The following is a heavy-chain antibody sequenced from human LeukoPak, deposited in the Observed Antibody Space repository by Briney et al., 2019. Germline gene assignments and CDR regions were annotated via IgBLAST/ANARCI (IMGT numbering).Heavy chain of an antibody. CDR1: GGSVSDYY. CDR2: IYHTGST. J-gene: IGHJ4*02. CDR3: ARSVMDSSDFYYFDY. V-gene: IGHV4-59*02. D-gene: IGHD6-19*01. Sequence: SETLSLTCTISGGSVSDYYWSWIRQSPGKGLEWIGYIYHTGSTSYSPSLKSRVTISVDTSKNQFSLKLTSVTAADTAVYYCARSVMDSSDFYYFDYWGQGTLVTVSS.